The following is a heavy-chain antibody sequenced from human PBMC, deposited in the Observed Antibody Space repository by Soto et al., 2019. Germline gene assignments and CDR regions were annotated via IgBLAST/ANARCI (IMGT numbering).Heavy chain of an antibody. CDR2: INPNSGGT. D-gene: IGHD1-1*01. CDR3: AREPATAKPEGVDF. V-gene: IGHV1-2*02. J-gene: IGHJ4*02. Sequence: ASVKVSCKASGYTFSDYYIHWVRQAPGQGFEWMGWINPNSGGTKYAPKFQGGVTMTRDTSITTAYMELSRLRSGDTAVYYCAREPATAKPEGVDFWGQGTLVTVSS. CDR1: GYTFSDYY.